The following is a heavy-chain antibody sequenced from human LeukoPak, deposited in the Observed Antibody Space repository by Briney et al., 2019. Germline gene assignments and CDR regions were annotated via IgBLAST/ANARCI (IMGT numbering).Heavy chain of an antibody. J-gene: IGHJ6*02. CDR1: GFTFSSYE. D-gene: IGHD4-17*01. CDR3: ARDGTTVITNYYYGMDV. V-gene: IGHV3-48*03. CDR2: ISSSGSTI. Sequence: PGGSLRLSCAASGFTFSSYEMNWVRLAPGKGLEGVSYISSSGSTIYYADSVKGRFTISRDNAKNSLYLQMNSLRAEDTAVYHCARDGTTVITNYYYGMDVWGQGTTVTVSS.